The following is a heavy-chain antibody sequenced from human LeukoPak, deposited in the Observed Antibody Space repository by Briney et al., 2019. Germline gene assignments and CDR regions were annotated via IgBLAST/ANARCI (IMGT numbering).Heavy chain of an antibody. CDR3: ARVERQGIAARSDY. J-gene: IGHJ4*02. D-gene: IGHD6-6*01. V-gene: IGHV1-2*02. CDR1: GYSFTSYW. Sequence: GESLKISCKGSGYSFTSYWIGWVRQMPGKGLEWMGWINPNSGGTNYAQKFQGRVTMTRDTSISTAYMELSRLRSDDTAVYYCARVERQGIAARSDYWGQGTLVTVSS. CDR2: INPNSGGT.